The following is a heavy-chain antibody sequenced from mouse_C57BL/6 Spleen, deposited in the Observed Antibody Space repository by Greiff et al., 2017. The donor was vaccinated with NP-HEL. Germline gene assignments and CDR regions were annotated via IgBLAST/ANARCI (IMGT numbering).Heavy chain of an antibody. J-gene: IGHJ4*01. CDR3: AREGYGNYEGDYAMDY. V-gene: IGHV1-76*01. CDR2: IYPGSGNT. D-gene: IGHD2-1*01. CDR1: GYTFTDYY. Sequence: QVQLQQSGAELVRPGASVKLSCKASGYTFTDYYINWVKQRPGQGLEWIARIYPGSGNTYYNEKFKGKATLTAEKSSSTAYMQLSSLTSEDSAVYFCAREGYGNYEGDYAMDYWGQGTSVTVSS.